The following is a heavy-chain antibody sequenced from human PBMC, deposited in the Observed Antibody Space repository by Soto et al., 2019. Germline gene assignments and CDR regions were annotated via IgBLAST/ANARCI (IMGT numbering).Heavy chain of an antibody. CDR3: ARLSAMVRGVIIYYYYGMDV. D-gene: IGHD3-10*01. V-gene: IGHV4-34*01. J-gene: IGHJ6*02. Sequence: ETLSLTCTVSGGSFSGYYWSWIRQPPGKGLEWIGEINHSGSTNYNPSLKSRVTISVDTSKNQFSLKLSSVTAADTAVYYCARLSAMVRGVIIYYYYGMDVWGQGTTVTVSS. CDR2: INHSGST. CDR1: GGSFSGYY.